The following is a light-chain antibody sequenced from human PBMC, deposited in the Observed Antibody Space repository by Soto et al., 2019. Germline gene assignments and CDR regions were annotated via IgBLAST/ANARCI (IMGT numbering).Light chain of an antibody. CDR1: QGIRTY. Sequence: IHLTQSPSSLSASVGDRVTITCRASQGIRTYLAWYQQKKGKAPKLLIYKASTLKSGVPSRFRGSGSGTEFTLTISRLQPDDFETYYCQHYNSYSEAFGQGTKVDIK. CDR2: KAS. V-gene: IGKV1-5*03. CDR3: QHYNSYSEA. J-gene: IGKJ1*01.